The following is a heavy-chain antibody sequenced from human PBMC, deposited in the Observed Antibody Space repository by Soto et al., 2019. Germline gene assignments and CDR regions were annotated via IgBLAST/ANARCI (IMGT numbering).Heavy chain of an antibody. CDR2: FDPEDGET. Sequence: GASVKVSCKVSGYTLTELSMHWVRQAPGKGLEWMGGFDPEDGETIYAQKFQGRVTMTEDTSTDTAYMELSSLRSEDTAVYYCATGDYDFRSGHPRYAFDIWGQGTMVTVSS. J-gene: IGHJ3*02. CDR1: GYTLTELS. D-gene: IGHD3-3*01. V-gene: IGHV1-24*01. CDR3: ATGDYDFRSGHPRYAFDI.